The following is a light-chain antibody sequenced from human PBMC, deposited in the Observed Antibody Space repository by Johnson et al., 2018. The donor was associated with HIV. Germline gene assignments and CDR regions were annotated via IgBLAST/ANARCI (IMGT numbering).Light chain of an antibody. CDR2: DNN. J-gene: IGLJ1*01. CDR1: SSNIGNNS. V-gene: IGLV1-51*01. CDR3: GTWDGSRSAGQV. Sequence: QPVLTQPPSVSAAPGQKVTISCSGSSSNIGNNSVSWYQHLPGAAPKLLIYDNNKRPSGIPDRFSGSKSGTSATLGITGLQTGDEADYYCGTWDGSRSAGQVFGTGTKVTVL.